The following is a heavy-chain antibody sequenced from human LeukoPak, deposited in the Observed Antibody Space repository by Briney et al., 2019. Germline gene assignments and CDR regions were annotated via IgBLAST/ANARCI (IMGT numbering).Heavy chain of an antibody. CDR2: IYPGDSDT. CDR3: ARRVGATLRWFDP. CDR1: GSLFTSYW. D-gene: IGHD1-26*01. V-gene: IGHV5-51*01. Sequence: GASPKISCKGSGSLFTSYWIGWVRPLPGKGLEWMGIIYPGDSDTRYSPSFQGQVTISADKSISTAYLQWSSLKASDTAMYYCARRVGATLRWFDPWGQGTLVTVSS. J-gene: IGHJ5*02.